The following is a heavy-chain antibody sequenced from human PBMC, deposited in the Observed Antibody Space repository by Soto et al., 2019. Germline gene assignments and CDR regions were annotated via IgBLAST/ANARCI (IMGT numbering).Heavy chain of an antibody. J-gene: IGHJ3*02. CDR1: GFSFRKYA. V-gene: IGHV3-7*01. Sequence: HPGGSLRLSCAASGFSFRKYAMSWVRQAPGKGLEWVANIKQDGSEKYYVDSVKGRFTISRDNAKNSLYLQMNSLRAEDTAVYYCAREDSSGWFDAFDIWGQGTMVTVSS. CDR3: AREDSSGWFDAFDI. CDR2: IKQDGSEK. D-gene: IGHD6-19*01.